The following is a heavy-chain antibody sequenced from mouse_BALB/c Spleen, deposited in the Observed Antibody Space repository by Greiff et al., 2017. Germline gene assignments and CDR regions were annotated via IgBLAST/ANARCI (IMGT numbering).Heavy chain of an antibody. Sequence: DVKLVESGGGLVKPGGSLKLSCAASGFTFSSYAMSWVRQTPEKRLEWVASISSGGSTYYPDSVKGRFTISRDNARNILYLQMSSLRSEDTAMYYCARGYDYDGFAYWGQGTLVTVSA. V-gene: IGHV5-6-5*01. J-gene: IGHJ3*01. CDR3: ARGYDYDGFAY. CDR1: GFTFSSYA. CDR2: ISSGGST. D-gene: IGHD2-4*01.